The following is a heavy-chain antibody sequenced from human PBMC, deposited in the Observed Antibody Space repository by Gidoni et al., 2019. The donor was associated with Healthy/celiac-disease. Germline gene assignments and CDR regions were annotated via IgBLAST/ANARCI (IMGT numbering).Heavy chain of an antibody. Sequence: QVQLVQSGAEVKKPGASVKVSCKASGYTFPSYAMPWVRRAPGQRLEWMGWINAGNGNTKYSQKFQGRVTITRDTSASTAYMELSSLRSEDTAVYYCARVQSITIFGVVIEQPGYYGMDVWGQGTTVTVSS. CDR1: GYTFPSYA. CDR2: INAGNGNT. CDR3: ARVQSITIFGVVIEQPGYYGMDV. D-gene: IGHD3-3*01. V-gene: IGHV1-3*01. J-gene: IGHJ6*02.